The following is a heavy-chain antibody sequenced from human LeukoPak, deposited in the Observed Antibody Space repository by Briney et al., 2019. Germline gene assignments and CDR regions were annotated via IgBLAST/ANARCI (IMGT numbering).Heavy chain of an antibody. D-gene: IGHD3-10*01. V-gene: IGHV4-61*09. CDR1: GGSISSGSYC. J-gene: IGHJ6*03. Sequence: KTSETLSLTCTVSGGSISSGSYCWSWIRQSAGKGLEWIGHIHISGSTNYNPSLKSRVTISVDTSKNQFSLKLSSVTAADTAVYYCARDPGTLLRGSTRGYDGNYYYMDVWGKGTTVTISS. CDR3: ARDPGTLLRGSTRGYDGNYYYMDV. CDR2: IHISGST.